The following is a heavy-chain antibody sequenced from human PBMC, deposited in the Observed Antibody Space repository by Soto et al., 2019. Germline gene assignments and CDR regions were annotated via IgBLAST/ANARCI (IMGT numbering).Heavy chain of an antibody. J-gene: IGHJ6*02. CDR2: ISAYNGNT. Sequence: QVKLVQSGAEVKKPGASVKVSCKASGYTVTSYGISWVRQAPGQGLEWMGWISAYNGNTNYAQKLQGRVTMTTDTSTSTAYRELRSLRSDDTAVYYLARDRGAYGMDVWGQGTTVTVSS. V-gene: IGHV1-18*01. CDR3: ARDRGAYGMDV. CDR1: GYTVTSYG.